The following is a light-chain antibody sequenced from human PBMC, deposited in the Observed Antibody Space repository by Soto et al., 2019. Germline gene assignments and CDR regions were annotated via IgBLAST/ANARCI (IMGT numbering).Light chain of an antibody. CDR2: GAS. CDR1: QSVRSY. Sequence: EILMTQSPATLSVSPGERATFSCRASQSVRSYLAWYQQKPGQAPRLLISGASTRATGVPARFSGSGSGTEFTLTISSLQSEDFAVYYCQQYNDWTSITFGQGTRLEI. CDR3: QQYNDWTSIT. V-gene: IGKV3-15*01. J-gene: IGKJ5*01.